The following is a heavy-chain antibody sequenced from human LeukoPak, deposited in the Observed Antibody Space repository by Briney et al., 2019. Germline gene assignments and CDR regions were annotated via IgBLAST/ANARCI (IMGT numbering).Heavy chain of an antibody. D-gene: IGHD5-18*01. V-gene: IGHV1-2*02. CDR3: ARDMGYSYGIYFDY. CDR1: GYTFIDYY. Sequence: GASVKVSCKTSGYTFIDYYIHWVRQAPGQGLEWMGWINPKNGVPNYEQEFLGRVTMTRDTSISTAYMELSSLTSDDTAVYYCARDMGYSYGIYFDYWGQGTLATVSS. CDR2: INPKNGVP. J-gene: IGHJ4*02.